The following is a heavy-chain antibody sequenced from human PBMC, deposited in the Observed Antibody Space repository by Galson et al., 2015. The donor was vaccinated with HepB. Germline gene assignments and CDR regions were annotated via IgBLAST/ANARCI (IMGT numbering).Heavy chain of an antibody. D-gene: IGHD6-13*01. CDR3: ATPGGPIIAAVGTFDH. V-gene: IGHV1-2*06. CDR1: GYTFTAYY. CDR2: INPNSGTT. Sequence: SVKVSCKASGYTFTAYYMHWVRQAPEQGLEWMGRINPNSGTTNYAQQFQGRVTMTRDTSISTAYMELRRLRSDDTAVYYCATPGGPIIAAVGTFDHWGQGTLVTVSS. J-gene: IGHJ4*01.